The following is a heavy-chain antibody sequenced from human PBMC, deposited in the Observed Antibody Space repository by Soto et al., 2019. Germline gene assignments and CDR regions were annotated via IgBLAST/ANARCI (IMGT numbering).Heavy chain of an antibody. J-gene: IGHJ4*02. Sequence: EVQLLESGGGLVQPGGSLRLSCAASGFTFNNYAMTCVRQAPGKGLEWVSAISGGGDTTSYADSVKGRFTVSRDGSKNTLYLQLRSLRAEDTALYYCAKGRGGSGSLTPRVDFWGQGTLVTVSS. CDR2: ISGGGDTT. V-gene: IGHV3-23*01. CDR3: AKGRGGSGSLTPRVDF. CDR1: GFTFNNYA. D-gene: IGHD3-10*01.